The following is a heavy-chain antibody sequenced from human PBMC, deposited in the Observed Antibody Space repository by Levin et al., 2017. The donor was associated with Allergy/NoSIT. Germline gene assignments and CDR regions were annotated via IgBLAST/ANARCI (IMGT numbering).Heavy chain of an antibody. J-gene: IGHJ4*02. D-gene: IGHD6-19*01. CDR1: NSTITNYY. Sequence: TSETLSLTCKVSNSTITNYYWGWIRQPPGRRLEWIAYVYHTGSTYYNPSLQSRVTMSVDTSKNQFSLKLSSVTAADTAVYYCARRLQWPYYFDFWGPGTLVTVSS. V-gene: IGHV4-59*08. CDR2: VYHTGST. CDR3: ARRLQWPYYFDF.